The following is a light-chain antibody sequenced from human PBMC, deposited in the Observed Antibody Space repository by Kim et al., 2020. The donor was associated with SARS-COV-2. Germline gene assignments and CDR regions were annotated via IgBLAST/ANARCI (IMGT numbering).Light chain of an antibody. V-gene: IGLV1-44*01. J-gene: IGLJ2*01. CDR3: AAWDDSLHGPV. CDR2: NND. Sequence: GQKVTISCSGSNSNIGSHTVNWYQQLPGTAPKLLIYNNDQRPSGVPDRFSGSKSGTSASLAISGLQSEDEANYYCAAWDDSLHGPVFGGGTQLTVL. CDR1: NSNIGSHT.